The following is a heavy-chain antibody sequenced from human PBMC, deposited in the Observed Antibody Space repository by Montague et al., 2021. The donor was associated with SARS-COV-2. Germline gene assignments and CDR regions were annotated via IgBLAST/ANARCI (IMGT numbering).Heavy chain of an antibody. CDR3: ARVRWASSVGNVFDI. CDR1: GGSISSSSYY. D-gene: IGHD7-27*01. V-gene: IGHV4-39*01. J-gene: IGHJ3*02. Sequence: SETLSLTCTVSGGSISSSSYYWAWIRQPPGEGLEWIGGIYHSGSTFYNPSLKSRVSMSVDTSKNQFSLKLSPVTAADTAMYYCARVRWASSVGNVFDIWGQGTMVTVSS. CDR2: IYHSGST.